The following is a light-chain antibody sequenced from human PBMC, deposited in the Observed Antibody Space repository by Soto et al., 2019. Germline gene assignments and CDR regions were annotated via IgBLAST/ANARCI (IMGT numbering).Light chain of an antibody. CDR3: QQSYSAPIT. J-gene: IGKJ5*01. CDR1: HDLXNY. CDR2: MAF. V-gene: IGKV1-39*01. Sequence: DIQMTKSPSSLSESVGERVTITCRASHDLXNYFIWYQQKPGKAPKILXYMAFTLHSGVPSRLSGSGSGTDFTLTISSLQPEDFASYYCQQSYSAPITFGQGTRLEIK.